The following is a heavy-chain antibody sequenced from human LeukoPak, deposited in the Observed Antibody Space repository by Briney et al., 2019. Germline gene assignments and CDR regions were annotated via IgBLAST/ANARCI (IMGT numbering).Heavy chain of an antibody. CDR3: ARGLVGATAGY. V-gene: IGHV4-34*01. Sequence: SETLSLTCAVYGGSFSGHYWSWIRQPPGKGLEWIGEINHSGSTNYNPSLKSRVTISVDTSKNQFSLKLSSVTAADTAVYYCARGLVGATAGYWGQGTLVTVSS. CDR2: INHSGST. D-gene: IGHD1-26*01. J-gene: IGHJ4*02. CDR1: GGSFSGHY.